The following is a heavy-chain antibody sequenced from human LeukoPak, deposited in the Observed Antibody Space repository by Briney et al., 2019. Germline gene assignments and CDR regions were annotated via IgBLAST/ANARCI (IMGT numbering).Heavy chain of an antibody. D-gene: IGHD6-13*01. CDR2: INHSGST. CDR1: GGSFSGYY. J-gene: IGHJ6*03. CDR3: ARDPASYRIAAPPDYYYYMDV. Sequence: PSETLSLTCAVYGGSFSGYYWSWIRQPPGKGLEWIGEINHSGSTNYNPSLKSRVTISVDTSKNQFSLKLSSVTAADTAVYYCARDPASYRIAAPPDYYYYMDVWGKGTTVTVSS. V-gene: IGHV4-34*01.